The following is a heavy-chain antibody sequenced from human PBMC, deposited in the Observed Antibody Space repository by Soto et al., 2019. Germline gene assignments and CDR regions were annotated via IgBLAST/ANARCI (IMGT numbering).Heavy chain of an antibody. Sequence: EVQLLESGGGLVQPGGSLRLSCAASGFTLSTYAMSWVRQAPGKGLGWVSAIVGSGNNTYYADSVKGRFAISRDNSKNTLYLQMNSLRAEDTAVYYCAKSPHYYSHVMDVWGQGTTVTVSS. J-gene: IGHJ6*02. CDR3: AKSPHYYSHVMDV. CDR1: GFTLSTYA. V-gene: IGHV3-23*01. CDR2: IVGSGNNT.